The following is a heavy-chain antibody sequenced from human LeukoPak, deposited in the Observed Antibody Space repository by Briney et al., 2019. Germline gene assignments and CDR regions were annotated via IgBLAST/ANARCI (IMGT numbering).Heavy chain of an antibody. J-gene: IGHJ4*02. CDR2: INHSGST. Sequence: GSLRLSCAASGFTFSNAWMNWVRQPPGKGLEWIGEINHSGSTNYNPSLKSRVTISVDTSKNQFSLKLSSVTAADTAVYYCARRGLPLDYWGQGTLVTVSS. CDR3: ARRGLPLDY. CDR1: GFTFSNAW. D-gene: IGHD3-10*01. V-gene: IGHV4-34*01.